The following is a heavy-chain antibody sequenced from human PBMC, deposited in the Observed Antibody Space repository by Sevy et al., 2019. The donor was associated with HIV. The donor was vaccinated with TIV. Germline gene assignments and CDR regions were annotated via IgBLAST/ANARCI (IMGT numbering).Heavy chain of an antibody. CDR2: IWYDGGNK. CDR3: ARGANYFGSGSLSNLDY. CDR1: GFTFSSYG. D-gene: IGHD3-10*01. Sequence: GGSLRLSCAASGFTFSSYGMHWVRQAPGKGLEWVALIWYDGGNKYYADSVKGRFTISRDNSKNTMYLQMNSLRAEDTAVSYCARGANYFGSGSLSNLDYWGQGTLVTVSS. J-gene: IGHJ4*02. V-gene: IGHV3-33*01.